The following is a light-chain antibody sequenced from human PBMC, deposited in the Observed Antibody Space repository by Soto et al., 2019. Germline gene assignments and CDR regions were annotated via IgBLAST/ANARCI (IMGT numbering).Light chain of an antibody. CDR2: EVN. CDR1: SSDVGAYNY. Sequence: QSVLTQPASVSGSPGQPITISCTGTSSDVGAYNYVSWYQLHPGKAPKLMIYEVNNRPSGVPGRFSGSKSGNTASLTISGLQAEDESDYYCCSHAGDSVVFGTGTKVTVL. CDR3: CSHAGDSVV. J-gene: IGLJ1*01. V-gene: IGLV2-14*01.